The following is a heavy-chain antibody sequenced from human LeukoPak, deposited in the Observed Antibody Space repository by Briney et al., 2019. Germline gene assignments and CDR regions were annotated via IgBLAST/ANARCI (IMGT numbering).Heavy chain of an antibody. V-gene: IGHV3-21*01. J-gene: IGHJ5*02. CDR1: GFTVSSYW. CDR3: ARDSGTTGEVEFDP. D-gene: IGHD3-10*01. CDR2: ISSSSSYI. Sequence: GGSLRLSCAASGFTVSSYWMHWVRQAPGKGLVWVSSISSSSSYIYYADSVKGRFTISRDNAKNSLYLQMNSLRAEDTAVYYCARDSGTTGEVEFDPWGQGTLVTVSS.